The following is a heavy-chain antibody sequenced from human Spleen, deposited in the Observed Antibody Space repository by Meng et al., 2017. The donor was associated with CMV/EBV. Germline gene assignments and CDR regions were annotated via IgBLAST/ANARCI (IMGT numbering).Heavy chain of an antibody. D-gene: IGHD2-15*01. CDR1: GFTLSSYW. CDR3: ARLGYCDATTCPLDY. J-gene: IGHJ4*01. Sequence: GESLKISCAASGFTLSSYWMTWVRQAPGKGLEWVANINQDGSEEYYVDSVKGRFTLSRDNAKNSVYLQMNSLRVDDTALYFCARLGYCDATTCPLDYWGRGTVVTVSS. CDR2: INQDGSEE. V-gene: IGHV3-7*03.